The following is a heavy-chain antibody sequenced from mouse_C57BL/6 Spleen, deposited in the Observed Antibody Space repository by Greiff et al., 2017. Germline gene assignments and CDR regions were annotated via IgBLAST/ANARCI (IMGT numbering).Heavy chain of an antibody. D-gene: IGHD2-2*01. J-gene: IGHJ4*01. CDR1: GYAFTNYL. V-gene: IGHV1-54*01. CDR3: ARRGYGYAMDY. Sequence: QVQLKESGAELVRPGTSVKVSCKASGYAFTNYLIEWVKQRPGQGLEWIGVINPGSGGTNYNEKFKGKATLTADKSSSTAYMQLSSLTSEDSAVYFCARRGYGYAMDYWGQGTSVTVSS. CDR2: INPGSGGT.